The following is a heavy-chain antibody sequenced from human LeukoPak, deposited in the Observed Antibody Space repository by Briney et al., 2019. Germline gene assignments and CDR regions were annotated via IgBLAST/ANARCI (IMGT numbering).Heavy chain of an antibody. CDR2: ISYDGSNK. CDR1: GFTFSSHA. Sequence: PGGSLRLSCAASGFTFSSHAMHWVRQAPGKGLEWVALISYDGSNKYYADSVKGRFTISRDNAKNSMYLQMNSLRAEDTAVYYCARNEYSYGLYYYYYYMDVWGKGTTVTVSS. J-gene: IGHJ6*03. CDR3: ARNEYSYGLYYYYYYMDV. D-gene: IGHD5-18*01. V-gene: IGHV3-30*04.